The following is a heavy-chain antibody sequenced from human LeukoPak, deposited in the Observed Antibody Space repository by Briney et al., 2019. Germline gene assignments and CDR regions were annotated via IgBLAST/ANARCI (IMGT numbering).Heavy chain of an antibody. CDR1: GYTFTNYG. J-gene: IGHJ6*04. Sequence: ASVKVSCKASGYTFTNYGISWVRQAPGQGLEGMGWISVYNGNRNYAQKLPGRVTMTPDTSTSTAYMELRSLTSDDTAVYYCARGGVTSVVDVWGKGTTVTISS. CDR2: ISVYNGNR. D-gene: IGHD4-23*01. V-gene: IGHV1-18*01. CDR3: ARGGVTSVVDV.